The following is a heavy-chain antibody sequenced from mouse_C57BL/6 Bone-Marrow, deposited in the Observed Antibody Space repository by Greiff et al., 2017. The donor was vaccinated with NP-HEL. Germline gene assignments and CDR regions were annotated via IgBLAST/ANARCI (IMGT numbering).Heavy chain of an antibody. CDR1: GFSLTSYA. D-gene: IGHD1-1*01. J-gene: IGHJ1*03. V-gene: IGHV2-9-1*01. CDR3: ARTPHYYYGSSYWYFDV. CDR2: IWTGGGT. Sequence: QVQLKESGPGLVAPSQSLSITCTVSGFSLTSYAISWVRQPPGKGLEWLGVIWTGGGTNYNSALKSRLSISKDNSKSQVFLKMNSLQTDDTARYYCARTPHYYYGSSYWYFDVWGTGTTVTVSS.